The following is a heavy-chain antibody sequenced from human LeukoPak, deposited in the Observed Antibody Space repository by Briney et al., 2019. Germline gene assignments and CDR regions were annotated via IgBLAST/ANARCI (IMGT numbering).Heavy chain of an antibody. CDR1: GFTFDDYG. J-gene: IGHJ6*03. CDR2: INWIGGST. Sequence: GGSLRLSCAASGFTFDDYGMSWVRQVPGKGLEWVSGINWIGGSTGYADSVKGRFTISRDNAKNSLYLQMNSLRAEDTALYHCARVKMVRGVIYYYYYYMDVWGKGTTVTVSS. CDR3: ARVKMVRGVIYYYYYYMDV. V-gene: IGHV3-20*01. D-gene: IGHD3-10*01.